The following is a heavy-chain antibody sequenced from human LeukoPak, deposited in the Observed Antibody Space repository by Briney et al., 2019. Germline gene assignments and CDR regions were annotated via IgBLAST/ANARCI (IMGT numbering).Heavy chain of an antibody. Sequence: SETLSLTCTVSGDSISSYLWTWIRQPPGKGLEWIGFIYHSGTSSYNPSLKSRLTMSVDTSKNQVSLKLNSVTAADTAIYYCARGSYGWSDPWGQGALVTVSS. V-gene: IGHV4-59*01. CDR1: GDSISSYL. J-gene: IGHJ5*02. CDR3: ARGSYGWSDP. D-gene: IGHD1-26*01. CDR2: IYHSGTS.